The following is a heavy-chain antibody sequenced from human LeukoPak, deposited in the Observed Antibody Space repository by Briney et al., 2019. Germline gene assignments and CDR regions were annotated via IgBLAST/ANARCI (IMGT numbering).Heavy chain of an antibody. CDR1: GGPFSGYY. V-gene: IGHV3-11*04. D-gene: IGHD3-10*01. Sequence: PSETLSLTCAVYGGPFSGYYWSWIRQAPGKGLEWVSYISGRGDTIYYADSVKGRFTISRDNARNSLYLQMNSLRSEDTALYYCARGDYYGSQNYTYDIWGQGTMVTVSS. J-gene: IGHJ3*02. CDR2: ISGRGDTI. CDR3: ARGDYYGSQNYTYDI.